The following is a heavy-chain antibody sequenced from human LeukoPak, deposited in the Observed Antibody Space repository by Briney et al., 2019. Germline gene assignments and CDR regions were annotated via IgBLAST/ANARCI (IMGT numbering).Heavy chain of an antibody. D-gene: IGHD5-18*01. CDR3: ASRPEGYSYGYRNWYYYYGMDV. V-gene: IGHV4-34*01. J-gene: IGHJ6*02. CDR1: GGSFSGYY. CDR2: INHSGST. Sequence: SETLSLTCAVYGGSFSGYYWSWIRQPPGKGLEWIGEINHSGSTNYNPSLKSRVTISVDTSKNQFSLKLSSVTAADTAVYYCASRPEGYSYGYRNWYYYYGMDVWGQGTTVTVSS.